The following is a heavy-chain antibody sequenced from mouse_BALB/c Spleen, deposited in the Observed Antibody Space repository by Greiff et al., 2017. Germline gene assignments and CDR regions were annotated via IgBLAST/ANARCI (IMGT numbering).Heavy chain of an antibody. V-gene: IGHV5-17*02. Sequence: EVKLMESGGGLVQPGGSRKLSCAASGFTFSSFGMHWVRQAPEKGLEWVAYISSGSSTIYYADTVKGRFTISRDNPKNTLFLQMTSLRSEDTAMYYCARNRGKGAMDYWGQGTSVTVSS. J-gene: IGHJ4*01. CDR1: GFTFSSFG. CDR2: ISSGSSTI. D-gene: IGHD2-1*01. CDR3: ARNRGKGAMDY.